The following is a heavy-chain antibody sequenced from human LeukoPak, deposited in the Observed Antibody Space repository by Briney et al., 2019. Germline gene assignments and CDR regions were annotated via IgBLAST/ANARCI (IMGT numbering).Heavy chain of an antibody. Sequence: GGSLRLSCGASGFTFGTYWMHWVRQAPGKGLVWVSGINSDGGTTTYADSVKGRFTISRDNAKNTLYLQMNRLRDEDTAIYYCARAYGSGSYWFDYWGQGTLVTVSS. CDR1: GFTFGTYW. CDR2: INSDGGTT. J-gene: IGHJ4*02. V-gene: IGHV3-74*01. D-gene: IGHD3-10*01. CDR3: ARAYGSGSYWFDY.